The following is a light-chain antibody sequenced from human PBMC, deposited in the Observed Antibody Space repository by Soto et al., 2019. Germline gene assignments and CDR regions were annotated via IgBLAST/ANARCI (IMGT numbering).Light chain of an antibody. J-gene: IGLJ3*02. CDR3: GSFTTNRICV. CDR2: GVS. Sequence: QSALTQPASVSGSPGQSITMSCTGSSSDFGDDKYVTWYQQQPGKGPNLLIYGVSKRPSGVSNRFSGSKSGNTASLTISGLQVEDEPYYLCGSFTTNRICVCGVGTQLPVL. CDR1: SSDFGDDKY. V-gene: IGLV2-14*01.